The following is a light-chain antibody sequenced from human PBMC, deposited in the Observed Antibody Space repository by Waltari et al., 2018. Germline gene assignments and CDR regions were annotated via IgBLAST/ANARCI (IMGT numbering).Light chain of an antibody. CDR3: LQYSHWPPWT. CDR2: DAY. J-gene: IGKJ1*01. Sequence: EIEMTQSPATLSVPPGERATLSCRASQSVGSKLAWYQQKPGQAPRLLIYDAYTRATGIPARFSGSGSGTEFTLTISSLQSDDFAVYHCLQYSHWPPWTFGQGTKVEIK. CDR1: QSVGSK. V-gene: IGKV3-15*01.